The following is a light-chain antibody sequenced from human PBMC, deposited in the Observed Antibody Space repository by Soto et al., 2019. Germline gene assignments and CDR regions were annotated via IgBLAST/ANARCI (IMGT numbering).Light chain of an antibody. CDR3: SSYASSNTVI. CDR1: SSDIGGYNY. J-gene: IGLJ2*01. Sequence: QSALTQPASVSGSPGQSITISCTGTSSDIGGYNYVSWYQQHPGKVPKLMMYDVNNRPSGVSDRFSGSKSGNTATLTISGLQAEDEADYYCSSYASSNTVIFGGGTKLTVL. CDR2: DVN. V-gene: IGLV2-14*01.